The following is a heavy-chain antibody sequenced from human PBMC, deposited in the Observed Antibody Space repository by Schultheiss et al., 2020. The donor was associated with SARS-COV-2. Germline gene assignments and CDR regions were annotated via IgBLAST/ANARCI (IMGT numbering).Heavy chain of an antibody. Sequence: GGSLRLSCAASGFTFSTSVMTWVRQAPGKGLEWVSAISGSGGSTYYADSVKGRFTISRDNSKNTLYLQMNSLRAEDTAVYYCAKGGAMSKTPPWHWGQGTLVTVSS. D-gene: IGHD2-2*01. CDR1: GFTFSTSV. CDR3: AKGGAMSKTPPWH. CDR2: ISGSGGST. J-gene: IGHJ1*01. V-gene: IGHV3-23*01.